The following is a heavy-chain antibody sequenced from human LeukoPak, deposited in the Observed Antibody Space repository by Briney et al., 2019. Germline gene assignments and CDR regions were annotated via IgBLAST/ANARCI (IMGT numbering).Heavy chain of an antibody. CDR3: ARATTVTSWFDP. CDR2: IIPIFGTA. CDR1: GGTFSSYA. V-gene: IGHV1-69*13. J-gene: IGHJ5*02. D-gene: IGHD4-17*01. Sequence: ASVKVSRKASGGTFSSYAISWVRQAPGQGLEWMGGIIPIFGTANYAQKFQGRVTITADESTSTAYMELSSLRSEDTAVYYCARATTVTSWFDPWGQGTLVTVSS.